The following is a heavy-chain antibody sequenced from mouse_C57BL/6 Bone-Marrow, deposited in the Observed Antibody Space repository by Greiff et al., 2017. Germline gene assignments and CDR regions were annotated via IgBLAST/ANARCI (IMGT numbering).Heavy chain of an antibody. J-gene: IGHJ3*01. Sequence: EVQLVESGGGLVKPGGSLKLSCAASGFTFSSYAMSWVRQTPEKRLEWVATISDGGSYTYYPDNVKGRFTIYRDNAKNNLYLQMSHLKSEDTAMYYCASITTVVAPFAYWGQGTLVTVSA. V-gene: IGHV5-4*01. D-gene: IGHD1-1*01. CDR1: GFTFSSYA. CDR2: ISDGGSYT. CDR3: ASITTVVAPFAY.